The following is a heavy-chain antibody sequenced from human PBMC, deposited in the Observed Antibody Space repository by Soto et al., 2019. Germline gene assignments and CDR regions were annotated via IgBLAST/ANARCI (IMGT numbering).Heavy chain of an antibody. CDR1: GFTVSSNY. CDR2: ISSSGSYI. V-gene: IGHV3-21*01. Sequence: GESLKISCAASGFTVSSNYMNWVRQAPGKGLGWVSSISSSGSYIYYADSVKGRFTISRDNSKNTLYLQMNSLRAEDTAVYYCARDQADSSGYYWFYYYYGMDVWGQGTTVTVSS. J-gene: IGHJ6*02. D-gene: IGHD3-22*01. CDR3: ARDQADSSGYYWFYYYYGMDV.